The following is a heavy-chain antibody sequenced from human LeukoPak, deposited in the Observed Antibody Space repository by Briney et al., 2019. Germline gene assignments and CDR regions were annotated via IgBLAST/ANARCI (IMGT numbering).Heavy chain of an antibody. J-gene: IGHJ4*02. Sequence: GGSLRLSCAASGFTFSSYSMNWVRQAPGKGLEWVSSISSSSSYIYYADSVKGRFTISRDNAKNSLYLQMNSLRAEDTAVYYCARVWELDTFRSFDYWGRGTLVTVSS. CDR1: GFTFSSYS. CDR3: ARVWELDTFRSFDY. V-gene: IGHV3-21*01. D-gene: IGHD2/OR15-2a*01. CDR2: ISSSSSYI.